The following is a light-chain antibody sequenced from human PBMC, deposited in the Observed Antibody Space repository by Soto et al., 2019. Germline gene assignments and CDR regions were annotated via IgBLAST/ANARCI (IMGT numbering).Light chain of an antibody. J-gene: IGKJ4*01. CDR2: GAS. CDR3: QQYGSSPH. CDR1: QSIGDND. Sequence: EIVLTQSPGTLSLSPGERGTLSCRASQSIGDNDLAWYQQKPGQGPRLLIYGASTRATGIPDRFSGSGSGTDFTLTISRLEPEDFAVYYCQQYGSSPHFGGGTKVEIK. V-gene: IGKV3-20*01.